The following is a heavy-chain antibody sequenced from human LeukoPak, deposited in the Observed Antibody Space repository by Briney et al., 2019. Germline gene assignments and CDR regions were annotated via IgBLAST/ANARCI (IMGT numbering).Heavy chain of an antibody. D-gene: IGHD1-26*01. Sequence: SETLSLTCTVSGGSISSNIYYWGWIRQPPGKGLEWIGCIYYSGSTYYNPSLKSRVTISVDTSKNQFSLKLSSVTAADTAVYYCASWRWEPTATRFDYWGQGTLVTVSS. CDR3: ASWRWEPTATRFDY. V-gene: IGHV4-39*01. CDR2: IYYSGST. J-gene: IGHJ4*02. CDR1: GGSISSNIYY.